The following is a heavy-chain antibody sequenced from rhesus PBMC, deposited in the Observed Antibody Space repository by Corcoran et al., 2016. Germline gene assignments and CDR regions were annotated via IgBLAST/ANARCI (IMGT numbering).Heavy chain of an antibody. CDR2: IYGSGSST. V-gene: IGHV4-169*02. CDR1: GGSISSSY. CDR3: AREWGNGNYGLDS. D-gene: IGHD1-14*01. J-gene: IGHJ6*01. Sequence: QLQLQESGPGLVKPSETLSVTCAVSGGSISSSYWSWIRQAPGKGLEWIGYIYGSGSSTNYNPSLKSRVTLSVDTSKNQLSLKLSSVTAADTAVYYCAREWGNGNYGLDSWGQGVVVTVSS.